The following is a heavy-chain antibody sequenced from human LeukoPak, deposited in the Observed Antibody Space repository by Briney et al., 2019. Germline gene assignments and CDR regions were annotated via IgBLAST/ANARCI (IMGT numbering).Heavy chain of an antibody. CDR3: ARADYYTSGTYRYYFDY. D-gene: IGHD3-10*01. V-gene: IGHV3-30-3*01. CDR1: KFTFSTYA. Sequence: PGGSLRLSCAASKFTFSTYAMHWVRQAPGKGLEWVVLISNDGNKKYHAESVKGRFTISRENSNNTLYLQMNSLRPEDTAVYYCARADYYTSGTYRYYFDYWGQGTLVTVSS. CDR2: ISNDGNKK. J-gene: IGHJ4*02.